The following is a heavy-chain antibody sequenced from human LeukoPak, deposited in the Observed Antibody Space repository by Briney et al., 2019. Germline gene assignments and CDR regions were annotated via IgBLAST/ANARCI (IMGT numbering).Heavy chain of an antibody. CDR3: ARDKGIAVNRYYYYYYMDV. Sequence: GGSLRLSCAASGFTFSSYSMNWVRQAPGKGLEWVSSISSSSSYIYYADSVKGRFTVSRDNAKNSLYLQMNSLRAEDTALYYCARDKGIAVNRYYYYYYMDVWGKGTTVTVSS. D-gene: IGHD6-19*01. V-gene: IGHV3-21*04. J-gene: IGHJ6*03. CDR1: GFTFSSYS. CDR2: ISSSSSYI.